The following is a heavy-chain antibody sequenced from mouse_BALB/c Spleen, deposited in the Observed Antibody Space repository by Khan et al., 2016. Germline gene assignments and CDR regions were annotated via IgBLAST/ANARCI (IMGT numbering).Heavy chain of an antibody. Sequence: EVQLVESGGGLVQPGGSLKLSCAAAGFDFSRYWMNWVRQAPGKGLEWIGEINADSSTINYTPSLKDKFIISRDNAKNTLYLQMTKVRSEDTALSYWAREGVVLWFAYWGQGTLVTVSA. J-gene: IGHJ3*01. D-gene: IGHD1-3*01. V-gene: IGHV4-1*02. CDR3: AREGVVLWFAY. CDR2: INADSSTI. CDR1: GFDFSRYW.